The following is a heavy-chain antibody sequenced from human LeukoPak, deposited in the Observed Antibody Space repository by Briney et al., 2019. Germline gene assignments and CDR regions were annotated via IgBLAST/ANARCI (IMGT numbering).Heavy chain of an antibody. V-gene: IGHV4-59*01. CDR1: IGSISIYY. Sequence: PSETLSLPCTVPIGSISIYYWIWIRHPPGEGREWIGYIYSSGSSNYNPSLKSRVTISVDTSKNQFSLKLSSVTAADTAVYYCARPWHDSSIVGFDPWGQGTLVTVS. J-gene: IGHJ5*02. D-gene: IGHD4-11*01. CDR3: ARPWHDSSIVGFDP. CDR2: IYSSGSS.